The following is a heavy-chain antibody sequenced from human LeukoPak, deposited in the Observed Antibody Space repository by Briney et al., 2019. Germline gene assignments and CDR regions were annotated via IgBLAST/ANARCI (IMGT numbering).Heavy chain of an antibody. CDR1: GFTLSSYA. J-gene: IGHJ4*02. CDR2: ISYDGSNK. CDR3: ARDRYSSGWYRFGADY. V-gene: IGHV3-30-3*01. Sequence: GGSLRLSCAASGFTLSSYAMHWVRQAPGKGLEWVAVISYDGSNKYYADSVKGRFTISRDNSKNTLYLQMNSLRAEDTAVYYCARDRYSSGWYRFGADYWGQGTLVTVSS. D-gene: IGHD6-19*01.